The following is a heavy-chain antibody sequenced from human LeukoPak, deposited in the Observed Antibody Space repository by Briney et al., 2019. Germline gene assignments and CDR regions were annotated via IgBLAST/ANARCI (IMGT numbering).Heavy chain of an antibody. Sequence: PGGSLRLSCAASGFTFSSYGMHWVRQAPGKGLEWVAVISYDGSNKYYADSVRGRFTISRDNSKNTLHLEMNSLRAEDTAVYYCAKGPYSDYYYMDVWGKGTTVTVSS. D-gene: IGHD2-21*01. CDR2: ISYDGSNK. J-gene: IGHJ6*03. CDR1: GFTFSSYG. CDR3: AKGPYSDYYYMDV. V-gene: IGHV3-30*18.